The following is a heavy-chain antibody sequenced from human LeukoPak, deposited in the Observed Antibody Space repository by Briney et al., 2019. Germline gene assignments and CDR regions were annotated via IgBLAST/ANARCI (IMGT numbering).Heavy chain of an antibody. CDR3: AREQQPVPLDY. J-gene: IGHJ4*02. V-gene: IGHV3-48*03. D-gene: IGHD6-13*01. CDR2: ISSGAGTT. CDR1: GFTFSNYE. Sequence: PGGSLRLSCVASGFTFSNYEMNWVRQAPGKGLEWVSYISSGAGTTHYADSVKGRFTISRDNAKNSLYLQMNNLRAEDTAVYYCAREQQPVPLDYWGQGTLVTVSS.